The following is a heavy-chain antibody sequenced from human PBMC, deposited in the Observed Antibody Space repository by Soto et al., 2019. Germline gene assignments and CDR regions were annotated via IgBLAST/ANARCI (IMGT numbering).Heavy chain of an antibody. CDR2: IHNTGGT. CDR1: GASISNHY. CDR3: ATGGGWLTDY. D-gene: IGHD6-19*01. J-gene: IGHJ4*02. V-gene: IGHV4-59*11. Sequence: QVQLQESGPRLVKPSETLSLTCTISGASISNHYCQWFRQPPGKGLEWIGYIHNTGGTNYNPSLKRPVTISLDTSKNQFSLTLTSVTVADTAVFYCATGGGWLTDYWGQGTLVTVSS.